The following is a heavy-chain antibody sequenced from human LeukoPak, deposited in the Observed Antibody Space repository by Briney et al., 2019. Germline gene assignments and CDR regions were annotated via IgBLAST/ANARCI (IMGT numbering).Heavy chain of an antibody. D-gene: IGHD5-12*01. V-gene: IGHV3-23*01. CDR3: GKEEHGIYSAIDY. CDR2: ITGNGGAP. J-gene: IGHJ4*02. CDR1: GFTFNNFA. Sequence: GGSLRLSCTASGFTFNNFAMSWVRQAPGKGLEWVSGITGNGGAPFYADSVKGRFTISRDNSKNTLYLQMNSLRAEDTAFYYCGKEEHGIYSAIDYWGQGTLVTVSS.